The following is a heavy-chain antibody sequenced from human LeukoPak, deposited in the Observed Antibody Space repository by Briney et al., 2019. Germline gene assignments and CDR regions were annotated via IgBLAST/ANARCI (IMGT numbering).Heavy chain of an antibody. CDR3: TREAVTANGYFDY. V-gene: IGHV3-15*01. CDR1: GFTFSNAW. D-gene: IGHD2-21*02. J-gene: IGHJ4*02. CDR2: IKRKTDGGTT. Sequence: GGALRLSCAASGFTFSNAWMTRVRQAPGEGLGWGGRIKRKTDGGTTDYAAPVKGRFTISRDDSKNTLYLQMNSLKTEDTAVYYCTREAVTANGYFDYWGQGTLVTVSS.